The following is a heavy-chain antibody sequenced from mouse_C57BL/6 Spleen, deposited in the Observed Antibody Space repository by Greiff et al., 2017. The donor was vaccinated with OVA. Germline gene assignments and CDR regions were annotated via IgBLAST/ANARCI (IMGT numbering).Heavy chain of an antibody. V-gene: IGHV5-9-1*02. CDR3: TRENSNYYFDY. D-gene: IGHD2-5*01. CDR1: GFTFSSYA. J-gene: IGHJ2*01. Sequence: EVKLMESGEGLVKPGGSLKLSCAASGFTFSSYAMSWVRQTPEKRLEWVAYISSGGDYIYYADTVKGRFTISRDNARNTLYLQMSSLKSEDTAMYYCTRENSNYYFDYGGQGTTLTVSS. CDR2: ISSGGDYI.